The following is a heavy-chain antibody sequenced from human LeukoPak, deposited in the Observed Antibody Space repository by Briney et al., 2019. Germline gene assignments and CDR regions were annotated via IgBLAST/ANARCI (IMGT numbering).Heavy chain of an antibody. CDR2: ISSNGGST. J-gene: IGHJ4*02. D-gene: IGHD5-12*01. CDR1: GFTFSSYA. CDR3: ARDRSAFSGYDFFDY. Sequence: PGGSLRLSCAASGFTFSSYAMHWVRQAPGKGLEYVSAISSNGGSTYYANSVKGRFTISRDNAKNSLYLQMNSLRAEDTALYYCARDRSAFSGYDFFDYWGQGTLVTVSS. V-gene: IGHV3-64*01.